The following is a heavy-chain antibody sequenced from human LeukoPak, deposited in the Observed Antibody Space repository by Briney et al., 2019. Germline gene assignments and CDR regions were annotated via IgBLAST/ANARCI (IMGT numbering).Heavy chain of an antibody. Sequence: GASVKVSCKASGYTFTSYYMHWVRQAPGQGLEWMGWISAYNGNTNYAQKLQGRVTMTTDTSTSTAYMELRSLRSDDTAVYYCARGLITIFGVVITGMDVWGQGTTVTVSS. CDR1: GYTFTSYY. CDR2: ISAYNGNT. J-gene: IGHJ6*02. V-gene: IGHV1-18*04. CDR3: ARGLITIFGVVITGMDV. D-gene: IGHD3-3*01.